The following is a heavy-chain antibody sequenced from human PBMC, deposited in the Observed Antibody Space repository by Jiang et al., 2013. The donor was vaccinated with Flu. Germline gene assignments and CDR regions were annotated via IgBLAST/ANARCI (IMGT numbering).Heavy chain of an antibody. CDR3: ASSTSMIVVVTYWYFDL. V-gene: IGHV3-48*03. J-gene: IGHJ2*01. Sequence: YISSSGSTIYYADSVKGRFTISRDNTKNSLYLQMNSLRAEDTAVYYCASSTSMIVVVTYWYFDLWGRGTLVTVSS. CDR2: ISSSGSTI. D-gene: IGHD3-22*01.